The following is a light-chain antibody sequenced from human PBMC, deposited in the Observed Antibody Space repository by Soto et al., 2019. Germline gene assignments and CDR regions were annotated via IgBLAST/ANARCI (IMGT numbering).Light chain of an antibody. CDR2: ENN. J-gene: IGLJ3*02. CDR1: SGNIASNS. CDR3: QSYDSSNHWV. Sequence: NFMLTQPHSVSESPGKTVTISCTRSSGNIASNSVQWYHQRPGRSPTTVIYENNRRPSGVPDRFSGSIDTSSNSASLSISGLRTEDEADYYCQSYDSSNHWVFGGGTKLTVL. V-gene: IGLV6-57*01.